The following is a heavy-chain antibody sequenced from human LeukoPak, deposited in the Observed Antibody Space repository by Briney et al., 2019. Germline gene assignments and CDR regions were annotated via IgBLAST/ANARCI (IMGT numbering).Heavy chain of an antibody. V-gene: IGHV3-21*01. J-gene: IGHJ4*02. Sequence: GGSLRLSCAASGFTFSSYSMNWVRQAPGKGPEWVSSISSSSSYIYYADSVKGRFTISRDNAKNSLYLQMNSLRAEDTAVYYCARGDTAMGYGGYYFDYWGQGTLVTVSS. CDR1: GFTFSSYS. CDR2: ISSSSSYI. D-gene: IGHD5-18*01. CDR3: ARGDTAMGYGGYYFDY.